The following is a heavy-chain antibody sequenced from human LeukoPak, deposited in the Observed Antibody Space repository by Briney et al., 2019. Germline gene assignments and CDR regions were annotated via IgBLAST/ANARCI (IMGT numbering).Heavy chain of an antibody. CDR2: ITSSGSRI. J-gene: IGHJ6*02. Sequence: PGGFLRLSCAASGFTFSNYYMSWIRQAPGKGLEWVSYITSSGSRIYSADSVKGRFTISRDNANNSLYLQLNSLRAEDTAVYYCARGLTRGMDIWGQGTTVTVSS. CDR3: ARGLTRGMDI. CDR1: GFTFSNYY. V-gene: IGHV3-11*01.